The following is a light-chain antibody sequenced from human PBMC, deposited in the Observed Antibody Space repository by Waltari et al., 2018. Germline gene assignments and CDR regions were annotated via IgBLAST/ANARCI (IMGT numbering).Light chain of an antibody. V-gene: IGLV1-40*01. Sequence: QSVLTQPPSVSGAPGQTVTISCTGSSSNIGAGSAVHWYQHLPGAAPKVLIYDNINRPSGVPARFSGSKSGTSASLTINGLQAEDEADYYCQSCDDNLSGWVFGGGTKLTVL. CDR1: SSNIGAGSA. CDR3: QSCDDNLSGWV. J-gene: IGLJ3*02. CDR2: DNI.